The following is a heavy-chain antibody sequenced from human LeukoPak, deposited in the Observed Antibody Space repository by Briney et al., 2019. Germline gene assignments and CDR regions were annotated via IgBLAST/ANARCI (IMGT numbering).Heavy chain of an antibody. CDR3: AKDLGSGYYYYGMDV. Sequence: PGRSLRLSCAASGFTFSSYGMHWVRQAPGKGLEWVAVIWYDGSNKYYADSVKGRFTISRDNSKNTLYLQMNSLRAEDKAVYYCAKDLGSGYYYYGMDVWGQGTTVTVSS. V-gene: IGHV3-33*06. CDR2: IWYDGSNK. J-gene: IGHJ6*02. CDR1: GFTFSSYG.